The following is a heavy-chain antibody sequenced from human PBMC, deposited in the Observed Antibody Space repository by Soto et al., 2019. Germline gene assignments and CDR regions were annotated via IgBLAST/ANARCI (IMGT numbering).Heavy chain of an antibody. CDR1: GFTFSTHG. V-gene: IGHV3-30*18. J-gene: IGHJ4*02. Sequence: QVQLVESGGGVVQPGRSLRLSCETSGFTFSTHGMHWVRQAPGKGLEWVAVLSFDGYSEYNEDSVKGRFTISRYISKNTLYLQMDSLRDDDTAVYYCAKAKIGGSTHRYFASWGQGTLVTVSS. CDR2: LSFDGYSE. D-gene: IGHD2-15*01. CDR3: AKAKIGGSTHRYFAS.